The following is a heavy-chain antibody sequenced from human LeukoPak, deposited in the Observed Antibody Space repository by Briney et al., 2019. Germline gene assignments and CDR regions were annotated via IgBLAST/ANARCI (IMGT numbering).Heavy chain of an antibody. J-gene: IGHJ6*03. D-gene: IGHD3-16*02. Sequence: PSETLSLTCAVPGGSISGGGYSWRWIRQPPGKGLEWIGYIYYSGSTYYNPSLKSRVTISVDTSKNQFSLKLSSVTAADTAVYYCARIYPDYYYYMDVWGKGTTVTVSS. CDR3: ARIYPDYYYYMDV. CDR2: IYYSGST. CDR1: GGSISGGGYS. V-gene: IGHV4-30-4*07.